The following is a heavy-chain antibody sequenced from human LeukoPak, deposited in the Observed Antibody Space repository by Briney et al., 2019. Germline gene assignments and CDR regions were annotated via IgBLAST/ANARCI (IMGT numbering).Heavy chain of an antibody. CDR3: VSGFLQWLY. J-gene: IGHJ4*02. CDR1: GFSFSSYW. CDR2: INPDGSNM. D-gene: IGHD3-3*01. V-gene: IGHV3-7*01. Sequence: PGGSLRLSCAASGFSFSSYWMSWVRQAPGKGLEWVANINPDGSNMLYVDSVKGRFTISRDNAKNSLYLQMNNLRAEDTAVYFCVSGFLQWLYWGQGTLATVSS.